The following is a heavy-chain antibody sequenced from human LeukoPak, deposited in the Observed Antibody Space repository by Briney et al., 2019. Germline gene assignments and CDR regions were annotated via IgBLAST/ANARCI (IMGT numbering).Heavy chain of an antibody. J-gene: IGHJ4*02. CDR2: ISAYNSNT. Sequence: ASVKVSCKASGSTFTSYGISWVRQAPGQGLEWMGWISAYNSNTNYAQKLQGRVTMTTDTSTSTAYMELRSLRSDDTAVYYCARTPHIVVVTATNTGFDYWGQGTLVTVSS. V-gene: IGHV1-18*01. D-gene: IGHD2-21*02. CDR1: GSTFTSYG. CDR3: ARTPHIVVVTATNTGFDY.